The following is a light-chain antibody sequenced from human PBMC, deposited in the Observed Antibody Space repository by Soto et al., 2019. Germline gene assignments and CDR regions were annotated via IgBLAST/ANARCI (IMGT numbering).Light chain of an antibody. CDR1: SSDVGGYNY. V-gene: IGLV2-14*03. CDR3: GSYTSSSTPYV. J-gene: IGLJ1*01. CDR2: GVS. Sequence: QSVLTQPASVSGSPGQSITISCTGTSSDVGGYNYVSWFQHHPGKAPKLMIYGVSNRPSGVSNRLSGSKSGNTASLTISGLQAQDEADYFCGSYTSSSTPYVFGTGTKVTVL.